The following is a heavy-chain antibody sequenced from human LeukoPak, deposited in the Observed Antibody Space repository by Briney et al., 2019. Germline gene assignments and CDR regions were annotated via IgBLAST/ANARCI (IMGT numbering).Heavy chain of an antibody. CDR2: IYTSEST. D-gene: IGHD4-11*01. CDR1: GGSISSYY. Sequence: SETLSLTCTVSGGSISSYYWSWIRQPPGKGLEWIGYIYTSESTNYNPSLKSRVTISVDTSKNQFSLKLSSVTAADTAVYYCARHDDYSNYNWFDPWGQGTLVTVSS. CDR3: ARHDDYSNYNWFDP. J-gene: IGHJ5*02. V-gene: IGHV4-4*09.